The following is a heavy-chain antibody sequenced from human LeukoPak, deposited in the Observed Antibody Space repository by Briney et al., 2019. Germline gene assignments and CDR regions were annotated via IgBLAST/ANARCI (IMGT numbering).Heavy chain of an antibody. V-gene: IGHV3-23*01. Sequence: GGSLRLSCAASGFTFSSYAMSWVRQAPGKGLEWVSAISGSGGSTYYADSVKGRFAISRDNSKNTLYLQMNSLRAEDTAVYYCAKDGTVTTGHFDYWGQGTLVTVSS. D-gene: IGHD4-17*01. J-gene: IGHJ4*02. CDR3: AKDGTVTTGHFDY. CDR1: GFTFSSYA. CDR2: ISGSGGST.